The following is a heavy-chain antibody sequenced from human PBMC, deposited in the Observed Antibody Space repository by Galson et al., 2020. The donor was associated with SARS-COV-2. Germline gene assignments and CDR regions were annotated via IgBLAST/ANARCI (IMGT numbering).Heavy chain of an antibody. CDR3: ASATKGRDGHSLGGYSYGLDV. CDR2: ISPMSGAS. CDR1: TDTFRRYI. D-gene: IGHD2-8*01. Sequence: SVKVSCKASTDTFRRYIFSWVRQAPGQGLEWMGGISPMSGASNYAQEFQGRVTITADEGTSTAYMELSSLKFEDTAVYYCASATKGRDGHSLGGYSYGLDVWGQGTTVVVSS. V-gene: IGHV1-69*13. J-gene: IGHJ6*02.